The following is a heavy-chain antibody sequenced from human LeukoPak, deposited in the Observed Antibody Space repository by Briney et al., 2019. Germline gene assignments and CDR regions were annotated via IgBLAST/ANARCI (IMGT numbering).Heavy chain of an antibody. V-gene: IGHV4-59*01. CDR1: GGSISSYY. Sequence: SETLSLTCTVSGGSISSYYWSWIRQPPGKGLEWIGYIYYSGSTNYSPSLKSRVTISVDTSKNQFSLKLSSVTAADTAVYYCARDRGIVATIADYYYYGMDVWGQGTTVTVSS. CDR3: ARDRGIVATIADYYYYGMDV. D-gene: IGHD5-12*01. CDR2: IYYSGST. J-gene: IGHJ6*02.